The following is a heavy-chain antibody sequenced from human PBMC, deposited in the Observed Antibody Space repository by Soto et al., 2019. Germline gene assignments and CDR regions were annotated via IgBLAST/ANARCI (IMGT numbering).Heavy chain of an antibody. Sequence: EVQLVESGGGLVQPGRSLRLSCAASGFTFDDYAMHWVRQAPGKGLEWVSGISWNSGSIGYADSVKGRFTISRDNAKNSLYLQMNSLRAEETALYYCAKDRQYDFWSGGGVYDPDYWGQGTLVTVSS. J-gene: IGHJ4*02. D-gene: IGHD3-3*01. V-gene: IGHV3-9*01. CDR3: AKDRQYDFWSGGGVYDPDY. CDR1: GFTFDDYA. CDR2: ISWNSGSI.